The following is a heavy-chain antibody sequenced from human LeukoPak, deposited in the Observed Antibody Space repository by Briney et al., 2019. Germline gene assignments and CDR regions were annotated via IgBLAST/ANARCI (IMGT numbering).Heavy chain of an antibody. V-gene: IGHV3-7*01. CDR3: ARDDASSSFTY. Sequence: PGGSLRLSCAASGFRFSDYWMDWLRQAPGKGLEWVASIKPDGSQKDYVDSVKGRFTISRDNAKNSLYLQMNNLRVEDTAVYYCARDDASSSFTYWGQGALVIVSS. CDR1: GFRFSDYW. CDR2: IKPDGSQK. D-gene: IGHD3-16*01. J-gene: IGHJ4*02.